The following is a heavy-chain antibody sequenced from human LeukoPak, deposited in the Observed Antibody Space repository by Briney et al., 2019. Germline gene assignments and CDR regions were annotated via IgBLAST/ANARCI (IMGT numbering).Heavy chain of an antibody. J-gene: IGHJ3*02. D-gene: IGHD3-9*01. V-gene: IGHV4-39*07. CDR3: AREVELRYFHWSDHRVGFDI. CDR1: GDSISNTNYY. CDR2: IYYSGRT. Sequence: SETLSLTCTVSGDSISNTNYYWGWIRQPPGKGLEWIGSIYYSGRTYYNPSLKSRVTISVDTSKNQFSLRLSSVTAADTAVYYCAREVELRYFHWSDHRVGFDIWGQGTMVTVSS.